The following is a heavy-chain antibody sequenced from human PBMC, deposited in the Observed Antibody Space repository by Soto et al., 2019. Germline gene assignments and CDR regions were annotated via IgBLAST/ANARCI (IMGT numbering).Heavy chain of an antibody. CDR1: XYTFTSYA. V-gene: IGHV1-3*01. CDR3: ARGPGGPDGPGDY. D-gene: IGHD2-15*01. J-gene: IGHJ4*02. Sequence: QVQLVQSGAEVKKPGASVXVXCXXXXYTFTSYAMHWVRQAPGQRLEWMGWINAGNGNTKYSQKFQGRVTITRDTSASTAYMELSSLRSEDTAVYYCARGPGGPDGPGDYWGQGTLVTVSS. CDR2: INAGNGNT.